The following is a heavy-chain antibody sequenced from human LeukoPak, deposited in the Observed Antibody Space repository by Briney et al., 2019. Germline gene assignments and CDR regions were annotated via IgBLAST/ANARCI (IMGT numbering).Heavy chain of an antibody. J-gene: IGHJ4*02. D-gene: IGHD6-19*01. Sequence: GGSLRLSCAASGFTFSSYWMSWVRQAPGKGLEWVANIKQDGSEKYYVASVKGRCTISRDNAKNSLYLQMNSLRAEDTAVYYCASQKRPGCYFDYWGQGTLVTVSS. CDR1: GFTFSSYW. CDR3: ASQKRPGCYFDY. V-gene: IGHV3-7*02. CDR2: IKQDGSEK.